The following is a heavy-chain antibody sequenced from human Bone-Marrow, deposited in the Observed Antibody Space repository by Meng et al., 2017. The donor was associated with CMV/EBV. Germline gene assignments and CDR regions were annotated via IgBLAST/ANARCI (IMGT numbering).Heavy chain of an antibody. J-gene: IGHJ4*02. D-gene: IGHD2-2*01. V-gene: IGHV3-23*01. CDR3: AKGRRSYCSSTSCSGVDY. CDR1: GFTVSSNY. Sequence: GGSLRLSCAASGFTVSSNYMSWVRQAPGKGLEWVSAISGSGGSTSYATSVKGRFTISRDNSKDTLYLQMNSLRAEDTALYYCAKGRRSYCSSTSCSGVDYWAQGTLVTVSS. CDR2: ISGSGGST.